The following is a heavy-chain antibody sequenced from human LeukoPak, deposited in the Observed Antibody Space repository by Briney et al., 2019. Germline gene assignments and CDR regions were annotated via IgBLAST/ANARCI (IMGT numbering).Heavy chain of an antibody. D-gene: IGHD3-9*01. V-gene: IGHV3-23*01. CDR3: ARAGYFDLYHFDY. CDR1: GFTFSSYA. J-gene: IGHJ4*02. Sequence: PGGSLRLSCAASGFTFSSYAMSWVRQAPGKGLEWVSAISGSGGSTYYADSVKGRFTISRDNAKNSLYLQMNSLRAEDTAVYYCARAGYFDLYHFDYWGQGTLVTVSS. CDR2: ISGSGGST.